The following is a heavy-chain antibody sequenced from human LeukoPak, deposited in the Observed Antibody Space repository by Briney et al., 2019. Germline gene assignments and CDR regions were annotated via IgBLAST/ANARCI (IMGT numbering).Heavy chain of an antibody. CDR2: ISYDGSNK. Sequence: GGSLRLSCAASGFTFSSYAMHWVRQAPGKGLEWVAVISYDGSNKYYADSVKGRFTISRDNSKNTLYLQMNSLRGEDTALYCCAKLTRGYCDSNACPNWFDPWGRGTLVTVSS. J-gene: IGHJ5*02. D-gene: IGHD3-22*01. CDR1: GFTFSSYA. CDR3: AKLTRGYCDSNACPNWFDP. V-gene: IGHV3-30-3*01.